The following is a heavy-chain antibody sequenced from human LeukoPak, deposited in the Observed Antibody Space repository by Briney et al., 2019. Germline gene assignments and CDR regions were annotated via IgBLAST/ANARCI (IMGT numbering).Heavy chain of an antibody. V-gene: IGHV3-21*01. CDR1: GFTFSSYS. CDR2: ISSSSYI. J-gene: IGHJ4*02. Sequence: GGSLRLSCAASGFTFSSYSMNWVRQAPGKGLEWVSSISSSSYIYYADSVKGRFTISRDNAKNSLYLQMNSLRAEDTAVYYCARSPFRVTTFDYWGQGTLVTVSS. D-gene: IGHD4-11*01. CDR3: ARSPFRVTTFDY.